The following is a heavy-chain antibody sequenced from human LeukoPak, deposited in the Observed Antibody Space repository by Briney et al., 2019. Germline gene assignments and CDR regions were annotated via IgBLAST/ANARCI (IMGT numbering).Heavy chain of an antibody. CDR1: GFTFSSYA. V-gene: IGHV3-30-3*01. Sequence: GGSLRLSCAASGFTFSSYAMHWVRQAPGKGLEWVAVISYDGSNKYYADSVKGRFTISRDNSKNTLYLQMNSLRAEDTAVCYCARGSYYDFWSGYYGADVAENWGQGTLVTVSS. J-gene: IGHJ4*02. CDR2: ISYDGSNK. D-gene: IGHD3-3*01. CDR3: ARGSYYDFWSGYYGADVAEN.